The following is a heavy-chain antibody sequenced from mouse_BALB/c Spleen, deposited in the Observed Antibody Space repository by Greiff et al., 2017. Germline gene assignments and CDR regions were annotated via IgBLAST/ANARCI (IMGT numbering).Heavy chain of an antibody. V-gene: IGHV1S22*01. J-gene: IGHJ4*01. D-gene: IGHD2-14*01. CDR2: IYPGSGST. CDR3: TRGYRYDVSYAMDY. Sequence: KQPGSELVRPGASVKLSCKASGYTFTSYWMHWVKQRPGQGLEWIGNIYPGSGSTNYDEKFKSKATLTVDTSSSTAYMQLSSLTSEDSAVYYCTRGYRYDVSYAMDYWGQGTSVTVSS. CDR1: GYTFTSYW.